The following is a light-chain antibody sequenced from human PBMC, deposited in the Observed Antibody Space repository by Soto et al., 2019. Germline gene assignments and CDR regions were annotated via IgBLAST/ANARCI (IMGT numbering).Light chain of an antibody. V-gene: IGKV3-15*01. J-gene: IGKJ1*01. CDR1: QSLGSD. CDR2: GAS. Sequence: ELVMTQSPVTLSLSPGDTSTLSCRASQSLGSDLAWYQQKPGQAPRLLIFGASARPTGIPARISGSGSGTEFTLTISSLRSEDFAVYFCQKYYNWPRTFGQGTKVAIK. CDR3: QKYYNWPRT.